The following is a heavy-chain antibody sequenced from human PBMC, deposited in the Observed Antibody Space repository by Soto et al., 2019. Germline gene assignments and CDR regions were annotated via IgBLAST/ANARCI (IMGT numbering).Heavy chain of an antibody. Sequence: QVQLVQSGAEVKKPGSSVKVSCEASGGTFSSYSFSWVRQAPGQGLEWMGRVIPILGMANYAQKFQGRVTNTAEKSKRTVYMGMGSRRSEDTAVYYCARGGAVVVPGAVDRHNWFDPWGQGTLVTVSS. D-gene: IGHD2-2*01. CDR2: VIPILGMA. CDR1: GGTFSSYS. CDR3: ARGGAVVVPGAVDRHNWFDP. V-gene: IGHV1-69*02. J-gene: IGHJ5*02.